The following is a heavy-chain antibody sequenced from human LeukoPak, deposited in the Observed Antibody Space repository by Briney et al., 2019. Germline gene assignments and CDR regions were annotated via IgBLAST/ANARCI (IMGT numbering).Heavy chain of an antibody. J-gene: IGHJ6*04. CDR1: GFTFSSYS. CDR3: AKGFSARYHYDSGSFGYFYMDV. Sequence: GGSLRLSCAASGFTFSSYSMNWVRQAPGKGLEWVAVISYDGSNKYYADSVKGRFTISRDNSKNTLYLQMNSLRAEDTAVYYCAKGFSARYHYDSGSFGYFYMDVWGKGTTVTVSS. CDR2: ISYDGSNK. V-gene: IGHV3-30*18. D-gene: IGHD3-10*01.